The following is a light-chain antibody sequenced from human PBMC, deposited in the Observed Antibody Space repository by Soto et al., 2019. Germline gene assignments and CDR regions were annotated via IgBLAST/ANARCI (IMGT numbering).Light chain of an antibody. CDR3: ASHTTTNTRV. Sequence: QSALTQPASVSGSPGQSIAISCTGTSSDVGAYDYVSWYQQHPDRAPRLVIYEVSSRPSGVSNRFSGSKSVNTATLTISGLQTDDEADHYCASHTTTNTRVFGTGTKVTVL. J-gene: IGLJ1*01. CDR2: EVS. V-gene: IGLV2-14*03. CDR1: SSDVGAYDY.